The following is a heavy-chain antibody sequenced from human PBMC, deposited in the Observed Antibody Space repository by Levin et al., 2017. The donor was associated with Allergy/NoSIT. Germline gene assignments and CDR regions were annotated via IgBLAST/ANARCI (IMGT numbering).Heavy chain of an antibody. CDR3: ARSRQYGSGNVLGLYYYYGMDV. Sequence: GGSLRLSCAASGFTFRGYWMSWVRQAPGKGLEWVANINQDGNEKYYVDSVKGRFTISRDNAKNSLYLQMNSLRAEDTAVYYCARSRQYGSGNVLGLYYYYGMDVWGQGTTVTVSS. CDR1: GFTFRGYW. CDR2: INQDGNEK. J-gene: IGHJ6*02. V-gene: IGHV3-7*02. D-gene: IGHD3-10*01.